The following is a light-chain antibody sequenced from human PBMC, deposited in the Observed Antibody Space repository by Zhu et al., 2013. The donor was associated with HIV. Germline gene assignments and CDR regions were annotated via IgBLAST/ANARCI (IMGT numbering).Light chain of an antibody. Sequence: DIQMTQSPSSVSASVGDRVIITCRASQGVANWLAWYQQKPGKAPKMLVYAASTTQSGVPSRFGGRGSGTEFTLTITSLQPDDFATYYCQHVNSNAAFGPGTKVDV. CDR1: QGVANW. CDR2: AAS. CDR3: QHVNSNAA. J-gene: IGKJ3*01. V-gene: IGKV1-12*01.